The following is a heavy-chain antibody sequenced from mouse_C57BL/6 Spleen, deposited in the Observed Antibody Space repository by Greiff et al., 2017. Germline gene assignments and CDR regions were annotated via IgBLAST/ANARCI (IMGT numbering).Heavy chain of an antibody. CDR3: ARGVTLDV. J-gene: IGHJ1*03. CDR1: GFTFSSYA. V-gene: IGHV5-4*01. Sequence: VQLKESGGGLVKPGGSLKLSCAASGFTFSSYAMSWVRQTPEKRLEWVATISDGGSYTYYPDNVKGRFTISRDNAKNNLYLQMSHLKSEDTAMYYCARGVTLDVWGTGTTVTVSS. D-gene: IGHD2-1*01. CDR2: ISDGGSYT.